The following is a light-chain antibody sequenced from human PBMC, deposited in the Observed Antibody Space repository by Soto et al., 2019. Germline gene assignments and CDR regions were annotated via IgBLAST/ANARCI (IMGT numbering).Light chain of an antibody. J-gene: IGKJ5*01. CDR3: QQANSFPIT. CDR1: QRLKF. CDR2: EAT. V-gene: IGKV1-12*01. Sequence: DIQMTQSPSSVSASVGDTVTITCRASQRLKFLAWYQQKPGKAPRLLIYEATNLQSGVPPRFSGSGSGTDFTLTISSLQPEDFATYFCQQANSFPITFGQGTRLEIK.